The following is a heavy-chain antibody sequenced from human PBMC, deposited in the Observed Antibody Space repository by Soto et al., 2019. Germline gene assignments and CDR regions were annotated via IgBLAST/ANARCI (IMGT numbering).Heavy chain of an antibody. V-gene: IGHV3-30*18. J-gene: IGHJ4*02. CDR1: GFTFSSYG. Sequence: QVQLVESGGGVVQPGRSLRLSCAASGFTFSSYGMHWVRQAPGKGLEWVAVISYDGSNKYYADSVKGRFTISRDNSKNALYLQMNSLRAEDTAVYYCAKDLTPSFPGSYYSVLKSPFDYWGQGTLVTVSS. CDR3: AKDLTPSFPGSYYSVLKSPFDY. CDR2: ISYDGSNK. D-gene: IGHD3-10*01.